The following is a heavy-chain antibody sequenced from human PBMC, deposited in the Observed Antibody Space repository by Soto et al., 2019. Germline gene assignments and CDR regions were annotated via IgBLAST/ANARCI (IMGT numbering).Heavy chain of an antibody. CDR2: IIPIFGTA. Sequence: ASVKVSCKASGGTFSSYAISWVRQAPGQGLEWMGGIIPIFGTANYAQKFQGRVTITADESTSTAYMELSSLRSEDTAVYYCARTPGDAYYYYYGMDVWRQGTTVTVSS. J-gene: IGHJ6*02. D-gene: IGHD2-21*01. CDR3: ARTPGDAYYYYYGMDV. V-gene: IGHV1-69*13. CDR1: GGTFSSYA.